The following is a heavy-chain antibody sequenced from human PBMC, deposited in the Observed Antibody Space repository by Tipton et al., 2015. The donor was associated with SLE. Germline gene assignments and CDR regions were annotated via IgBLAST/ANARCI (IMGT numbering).Heavy chain of an antibody. V-gene: IGHV4-59*08. CDR2: IYYSGST. D-gene: IGHD2-2*01. J-gene: IGHJ6*03. CDR1: GGSISSYY. CDR3: TRYCSHTTCSDSLGYYYMDV. Sequence: TLSLTCTVSGGSISSYYWSWIRQPPGKGLEWIGYIYYSGSTNYNPSLKSRVTISVDTSNNQFSLNLRSATAADTAMYYCTRYCSHTTCSDSLGYYYMDVWGEGTTVTVSS.